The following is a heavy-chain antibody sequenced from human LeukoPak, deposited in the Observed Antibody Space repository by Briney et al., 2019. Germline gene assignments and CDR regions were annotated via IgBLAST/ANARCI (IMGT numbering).Heavy chain of an antibody. J-gene: IGHJ4*02. CDR1: GGSISSTNW. CDR2: VYNTGST. D-gene: IGHD3-9*01. V-gene: IGHV4-4*02. Sequence: SGTLSLTCAVSGGSISSTNWWSWVRQPPGKGLEWIGEVYNTGSTTYNPSLKSRVTISVDTSKNQFSLKLSSVTAADTAVYYCASQDYDILTGYSYFDYWGQGTLVTVSS. CDR3: ASQDYDILTGYSYFDY.